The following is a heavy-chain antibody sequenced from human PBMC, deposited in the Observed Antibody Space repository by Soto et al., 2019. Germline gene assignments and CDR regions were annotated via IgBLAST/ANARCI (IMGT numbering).Heavy chain of an antibody. Sequence: ESLKISCKGPGYTFTDYWIGWVRQLPGKGREWMAIIYPGESDTRDSPSFQAHVTITVDESCGTAYRQWNTRKTSNNAMYYCARQTSNFRSYYYDMDVWGQGTTGAVAS. CDR3: ARQTSNFRSYYYDMDV. V-gene: IGHV5-51*01. CDR1: GYTFTDYW. CDR2: IYPGESDT. J-gene: IGHJ6*01. D-gene: IGHD4-4*01.